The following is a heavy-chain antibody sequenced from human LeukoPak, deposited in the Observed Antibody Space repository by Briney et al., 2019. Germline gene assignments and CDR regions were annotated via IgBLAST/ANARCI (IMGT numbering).Heavy chain of an antibody. V-gene: IGHV3-7*01. Sequence: GGSLRLSCAASGFTFSSYWMSWVRQAPGKGLEWVANIKQDGSEKYYVDSVKGRFTISRDNAKNSLYLQMNSLRAEDTAVYYCARDSPLGGYSYGSPWFDPWGQGTLVTVSS. J-gene: IGHJ5*02. CDR3: ARDSPLGGYSYGSPWFDP. D-gene: IGHD5-18*01. CDR2: IKQDGSEK. CDR1: GFTFSSYW.